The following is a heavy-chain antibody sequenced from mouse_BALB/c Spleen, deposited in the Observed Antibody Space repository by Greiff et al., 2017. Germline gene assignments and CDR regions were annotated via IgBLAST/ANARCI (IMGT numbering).Heavy chain of an antibody. V-gene: IGHV1S135*01. CDR2: IDPYNGGT. J-gene: IGHJ3*01. D-gene: IGHD2-4*01. CDR3: ARRGIYYDYDDLCAY. CDR1: GYSFTDYN. Sequence: LQESGPELVKPGASVKVSCKASGYSFTDYNMYWVKQSHGKSLEWIGYIDPYNGGTSYNQKFKGKATLTVDKSSGTAFMHLNSLTSEDSAVYYCARRGIYYDYDDLCAYWGQGTLVTVSA.